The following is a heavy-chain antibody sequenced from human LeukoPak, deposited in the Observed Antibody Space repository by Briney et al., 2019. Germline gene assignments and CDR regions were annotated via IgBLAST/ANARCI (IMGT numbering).Heavy chain of an antibody. CDR1: GGSISSGDYY. Sequence: SETLYLTCTVSGGSISSGDYYWSWIRQPPGKGLEWIGYIYYSGSTYYNPSLKSRVTISVDTSKSQFSLKLSSVTAADTAVYYCARDVEDCSSTSCYHYYYGMDVWGKGTTVTVSS. V-gene: IGHV4-30-4*01. J-gene: IGHJ6*04. CDR2: IYYSGST. CDR3: ARDVEDCSSTSCYHYYYGMDV. D-gene: IGHD2-2*01.